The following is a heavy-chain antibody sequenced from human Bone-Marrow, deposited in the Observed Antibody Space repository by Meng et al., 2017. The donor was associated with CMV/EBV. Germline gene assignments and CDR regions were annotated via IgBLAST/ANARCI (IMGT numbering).Heavy chain of an antibody. D-gene: IGHD3-10*01. V-gene: IGHV3-30-3*01. J-gene: IGHJ4*02. Sequence: GESLKISCAASGFTFSSYAMHWVRQAPGKGLEWVAVISYDGSNKYYADSVKGRFTISRDNSKNTLYLQMNSLRAEDTAVYYCASEEGSGRAPFDYWGQGTLVTVSS. CDR2: ISYDGSNK. CDR3: ASEEGSGRAPFDY. CDR1: GFTFSSYA.